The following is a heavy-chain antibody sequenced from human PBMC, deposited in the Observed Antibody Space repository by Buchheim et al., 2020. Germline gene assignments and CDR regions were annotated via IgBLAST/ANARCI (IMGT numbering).Heavy chain of an antibody. D-gene: IGHD2-15*01. V-gene: IGHV3-30-3*01. CDR3: ARVVVWCSGGVKCYYYDYGLDV. CDR2: ISFDGSSK. Sequence: QVQVVESGGGVVQPGRSLRLSCAASGFTFSSYPMHWVRQAPGKGLEWVAVISFDGSSKYYADSVKGRFTISRDNSKTLYLQMDSLAEEDTAVYDCARVVVWCSGGVKCYYYDYGLDVWGQGTT. J-gene: IGHJ6*02. CDR1: GFTFSSYP.